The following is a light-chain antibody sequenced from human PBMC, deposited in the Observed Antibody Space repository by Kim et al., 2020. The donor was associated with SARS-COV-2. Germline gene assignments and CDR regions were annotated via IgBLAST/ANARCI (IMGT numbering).Light chain of an antibody. CDR2: AAS. Sequence: EIVLTQSPGTLSLSPGERATLTCRASQSVSSRYLAWYQQKPGQAPSLLMYAASSRATGIPDRFSGSGCQTDFTLTISSMETEDFAVYYYQQYGTSPPCTFGQGTKLEI. CDR1: QSVSSRY. CDR3: QQYGTSPPCT. V-gene: IGKV3-20*01. J-gene: IGKJ2*02.